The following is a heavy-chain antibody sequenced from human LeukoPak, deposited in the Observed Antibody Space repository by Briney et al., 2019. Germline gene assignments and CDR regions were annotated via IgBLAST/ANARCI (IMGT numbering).Heavy chain of an antibody. CDR3: ARDYAVGESFDI. CDR2: ITSDGSST. D-gene: IGHD3-16*01. CDR1: GFAFSSYW. J-gene: IGHJ3*02. V-gene: IGHV3-74*01. Sequence: GGSLRLSCAASGFAFSSYWMHWVRQAPGEGLVWVSRITSDGSSTSHADSVKGRFTISRDNAKNTLYLQMNSLRAEDTAVYYCARDYAVGESFDIWGQGTLVTVSS.